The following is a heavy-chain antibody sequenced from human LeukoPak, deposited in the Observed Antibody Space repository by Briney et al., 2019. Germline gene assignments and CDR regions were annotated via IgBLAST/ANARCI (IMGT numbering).Heavy chain of an antibody. CDR1: GYTFTSYG. V-gene: IGHV1-18*01. Sequence: ASVKVSCKASGYTFTSYGISWVRQAPGQGLEWMGWISAYNGNTNYAQKLQGRVTMTTDTSTSTAYMELRTLRSDDTAVYYCARGPGSLHYGDYVGDYWGQGTLVTVSS. D-gene: IGHD4-17*01. CDR3: ARGPGSLHYGDYVGDY. J-gene: IGHJ4*02. CDR2: ISAYNGNT.